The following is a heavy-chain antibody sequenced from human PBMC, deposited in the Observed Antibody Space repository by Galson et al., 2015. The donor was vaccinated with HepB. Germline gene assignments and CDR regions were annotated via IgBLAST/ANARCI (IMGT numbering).Heavy chain of an antibody. CDR1: GFTVSSNY. CDR3: AREGDLAYCGGDCSSNYDY. D-gene: IGHD2-21*02. J-gene: IGHJ4*02. Sequence: SLRLSCAASGFTVSSNYMSWVRQAPGKGLEWVSVIYSGGSTYYADSVKGRFTISRDNSKNTLYLQMNSLRAEDTVVYYCAREGDLAYCGGDCSSNYDYWGQGTLVTVSS. CDR2: IYSGGST. V-gene: IGHV3-66*02.